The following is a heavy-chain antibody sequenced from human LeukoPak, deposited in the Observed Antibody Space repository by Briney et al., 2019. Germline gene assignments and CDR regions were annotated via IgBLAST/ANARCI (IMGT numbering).Heavy chain of an antibody. J-gene: IGHJ3*02. Sequence: PSQTLSLTCTVSGGSISSGGYYWGWIRQHPGKGLEWIGYIYYSGSTYYNPSLKSRVTISVDTSKNQFSLKLSSVTAADTAVYYCARGKDYGDYLDALDIWGQGTMVTVSS. CDR3: ARGKDYGDYLDALDI. D-gene: IGHD4-17*01. CDR2: IYYSGST. V-gene: IGHV4-31*03. CDR1: GGSISSGGYY.